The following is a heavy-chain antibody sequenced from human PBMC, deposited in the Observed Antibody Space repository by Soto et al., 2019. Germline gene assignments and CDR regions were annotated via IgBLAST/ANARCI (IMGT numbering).Heavy chain of an antibody. Sequence: QVQLQESGPGLVKPSQTLSLTCTVSGGSISSGGYYWSWIRQHPGKGLEWIGYIYYSGSTYYNPSLKSRVTISVDTSKNQFSLKLSSVTAADTAVYYCASANNDHSRAARRANWFDPWGQGTLVTVSS. CDR2: IYYSGST. V-gene: IGHV4-31*03. D-gene: IGHD6-6*01. J-gene: IGHJ5*02. CDR3: ASANNDHSRAARRANWFDP. CDR1: GGSISSGGYY.